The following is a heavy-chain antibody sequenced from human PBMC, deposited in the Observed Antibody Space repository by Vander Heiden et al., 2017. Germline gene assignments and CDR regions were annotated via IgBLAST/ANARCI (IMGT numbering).Heavy chain of an antibody. CDR1: VPSISSRSYY. CDR2: IFYGGNT. Sequence: QLQLQESGPGLVKPSETLSPTCTVSVPSISSRSYYWGWIRQPPGKGLEWIGSIFYGGNTYYNPSLKSRVTISVDTAKNQFSLKLNSVTAADPAVYYCARQGVAMTDFDYWGQGTLVTVSS. V-gene: IGHV4-39*01. J-gene: IGHJ4*02. CDR3: ARQGVAMTDFDY. D-gene: IGHD2-21*01.